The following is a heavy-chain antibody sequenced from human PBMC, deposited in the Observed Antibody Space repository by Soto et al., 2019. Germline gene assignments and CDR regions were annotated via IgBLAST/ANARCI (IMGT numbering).Heavy chain of an antibody. V-gene: IGHV2-5*02. CDR1: GFSLSTSGVG. J-gene: IGHJ5*02. Sequence: QITLKESGPTLVKPTQTLTLTCTFSGFSLSTSGVGVGWIRQPPGKALEWLALIYWDDDKRYSPSLKRRLTITKNTSKNQVVLTMTNMDPVDTATYYCAHSKLWFGELFHNWFDPWGQGTLVTVSS. CDR2: IYWDDDK. CDR3: AHSKLWFGELFHNWFDP. D-gene: IGHD3-10*01.